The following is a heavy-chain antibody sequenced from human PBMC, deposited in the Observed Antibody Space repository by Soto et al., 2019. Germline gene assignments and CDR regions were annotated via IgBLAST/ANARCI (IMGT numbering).Heavy chain of an antibody. CDR1: GGSISSGGYY. D-gene: IGHD3-10*01. Sequence: QVQLQESGPGLVKPSQTLSLTCTVSGGSISSGGYYWSWIRQHPGKGLEWIGYIYYSGSTYYNPSLKSRVTISLDTSKNQFSLKLSSVTAADTAVYYCARGNGSGIYYYYGMDVWGQGTTVTVSS. V-gene: IGHV4-31*03. CDR2: IYYSGST. CDR3: ARGNGSGIYYYYGMDV. J-gene: IGHJ6*02.